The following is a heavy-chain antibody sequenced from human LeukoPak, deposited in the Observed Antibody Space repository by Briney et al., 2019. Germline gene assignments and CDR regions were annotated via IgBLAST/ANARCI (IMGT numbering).Heavy chain of an antibody. D-gene: IGHD5-24*01. Sequence: ASVKVSCKASGGTFSSYAISWVRQAPGQGLEWMGRIIPILGIANYAQKFQGRVTITADKSTSTAYMELSSLRSEDTAVYYCARSGPSPRERSRSRDYYYYYYMDVWGKGTTVTVSS. CDR1: GGTFSSYA. V-gene: IGHV1-69*04. J-gene: IGHJ6*03. CDR3: ARSGPSPRERSRSRDYYYYYYMDV. CDR2: IIPILGIA.